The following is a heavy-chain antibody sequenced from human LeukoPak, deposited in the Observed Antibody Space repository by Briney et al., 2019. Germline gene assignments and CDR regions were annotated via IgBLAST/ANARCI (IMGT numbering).Heavy chain of an antibody. D-gene: IGHD5-18*01. CDR2: INPNSGGT. J-gene: IGHJ5*02. Sequence: GASVKVSCKASGYTFTGYYMHWVRQAPGQGLEWMGCINPNSGGTNYAQKFQGRVTMTRDTSISTAYMELSRLRSDDTAVYYCARDIVMVTYWFDPWGQGTLVTVSS. V-gene: IGHV1-2*02. CDR1: GYTFTGYY. CDR3: ARDIVMVTYWFDP.